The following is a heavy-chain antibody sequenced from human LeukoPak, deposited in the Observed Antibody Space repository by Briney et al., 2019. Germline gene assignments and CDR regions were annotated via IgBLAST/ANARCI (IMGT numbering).Heavy chain of an antibody. J-gene: IGHJ4*02. D-gene: IGHD3-22*01. Sequence: GGSLRLSCAASGFTFSSYGMHWVRQAPGKGLEWVAFIRYDGSNKYYADSVKGRFTISRDNSKNTLYLQMNSLRAEDTAVYYCAKLTYYYDSSPFDYWGQGTLVTVSS. CDR2: IRYDGSNK. V-gene: IGHV3-30*02. CDR3: AKLTYYYDSSPFDY. CDR1: GFTFSSYG.